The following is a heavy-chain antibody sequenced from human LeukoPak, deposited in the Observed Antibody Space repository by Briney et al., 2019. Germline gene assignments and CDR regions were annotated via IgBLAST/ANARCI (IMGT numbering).Heavy chain of an antibody. V-gene: IGHV3-23*01. CDR2: ISSSTLKI. D-gene: IGHD3-9*01. CDR3: AKGVKVPLLRYFSYYMDV. Sequence: GGSLRLSCAASGFTFSKYAMTWVRQAPGKGLEWVSAISSSTLKIYYADSVKGRFTISRDNSKNTLYLRMNSLRAEDTAVYYCAKGVKVPLLRYFSYYMDVWGKGTTVTISS. CDR1: GFTFSKYA. J-gene: IGHJ6*03.